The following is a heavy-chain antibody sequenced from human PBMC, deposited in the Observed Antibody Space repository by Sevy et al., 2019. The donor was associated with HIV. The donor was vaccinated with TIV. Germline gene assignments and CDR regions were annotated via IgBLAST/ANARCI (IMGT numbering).Heavy chain of an antibody. D-gene: IGHD2-15*01. CDR3: VGYCSGGSCLQKNWYFDL. CDR1: GFTFSSYA. CDR2: ISYDGSNK. Sequence: GGSLRLSCAASGFTFSSYAMHWVRQAPGKGLEWVAVISYDGSNKYYADSLKGRFTISRDNSKNTLYLQMNSLRAEDPAVYYCVGYCSGGSCLQKNWYFDLWGRGTLVTVSS. V-gene: IGHV3-30-3*01. J-gene: IGHJ2*01.